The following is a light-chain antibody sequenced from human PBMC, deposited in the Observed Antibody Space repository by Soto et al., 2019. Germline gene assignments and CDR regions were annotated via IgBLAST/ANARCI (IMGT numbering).Light chain of an antibody. CDR1: SSDVGGYNY. V-gene: IGLV2-14*03. CDR2: DVS. CDR3: SSYTSSTTLKV. Sequence: QSVLTQPASVSGSPGQSITISCTGTSSDVGGYNYVSWYQQHPGKAPKLMIYDVSNRPSGVSNRFSGSKSGNTASLTTSGLQAEDEADYYCSSYTSSTTLKVFGGGTQLTVL. J-gene: IGLJ2*01.